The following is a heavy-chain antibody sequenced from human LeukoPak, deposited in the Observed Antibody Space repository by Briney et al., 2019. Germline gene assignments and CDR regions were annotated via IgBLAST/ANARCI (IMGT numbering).Heavy chain of an antibody. J-gene: IGHJ4*02. Sequence: GASVKVSCKPSGYTFTGFYIHWVRQAPGQGLQWMGWINPKNGATKYSQNFRGRVTMTRDTSIDTAYMELSSLTSDDTAIYYCARPTHRLTVTTAIDYWGQETLVTVSS. CDR2: INPKNGAT. V-gene: IGHV1-2*02. CDR3: ARPTHRLTVTTAIDY. CDR1: GYTFTGFY. D-gene: IGHD4-17*01.